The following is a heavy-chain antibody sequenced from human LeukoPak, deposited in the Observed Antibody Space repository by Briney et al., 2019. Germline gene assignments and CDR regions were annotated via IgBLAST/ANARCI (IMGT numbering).Heavy chain of an antibody. CDR2: IIPIFGTA. CDR1: GGTFSSYA. CDR3: ARSFPYCSSTSCYDVGYYFDY. Sequence: SVKVSCKASGGTFSSYAISWVRQAPGQGLEWMGGIIPIFGTANYAQKFQGRVTITADESTCTAYMELSSLRSEDTAVYYCARSFPYCSSTSCYDVGYYFDYWGQGTLVTVSS. V-gene: IGHV1-69*13. D-gene: IGHD2-2*01. J-gene: IGHJ4*02.